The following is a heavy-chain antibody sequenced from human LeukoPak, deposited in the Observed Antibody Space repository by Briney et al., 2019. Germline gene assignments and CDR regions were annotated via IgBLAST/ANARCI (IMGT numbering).Heavy chain of an antibody. Sequence: SETLSLTCTVSGGSISSYYWSWIRQPPGKGLKWIGYIHYSGSTNYNPSHKSRVTISVDTSKNQFSLKLSSVTAADTAVYYCARAQSMTYYDFWSGPLYYYYYGMDVWGQGTTVTVSS. D-gene: IGHD3-3*01. J-gene: IGHJ6*02. V-gene: IGHV4-59*01. CDR1: GGSISSYY. CDR3: ARAQSMTYYDFWSGPLYYYYYGMDV. CDR2: IHYSGST.